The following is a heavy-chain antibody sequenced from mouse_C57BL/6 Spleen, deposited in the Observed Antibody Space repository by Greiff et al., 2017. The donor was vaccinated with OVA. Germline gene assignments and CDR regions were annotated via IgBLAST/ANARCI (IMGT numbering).Heavy chain of an antibody. J-gene: IGHJ1*03. CDR1: GYTFTSYW. V-gene: IGHV1-64*01. CDR2: LQPNSGSN. CDR3: ARGEITTPRDFDV. D-gene: IGHD1-1*01. Sequence: VQLQQPGAELVKPGASVKLSCKASGYTFTSYWMHWVKQRHGQGLEWIGMLQPNSGSNNYNDKFKSKATLTVDKSSSTAYMQLSILTSEDSAVYYCARGEITTPRDFDVWGTGTTVTVSS.